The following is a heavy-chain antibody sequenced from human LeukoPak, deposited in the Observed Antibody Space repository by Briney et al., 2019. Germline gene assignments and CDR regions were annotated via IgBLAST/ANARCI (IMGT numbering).Heavy chain of an antibody. CDR1: GFTFSSYG. V-gene: IGHV3-23*01. CDR2: ISGSGSST. J-gene: IGHJ4*02. Sequence: GGSLRLSCAASGFTFSSYGMSWVRQAPGKGLEWVSAISGSGSSTYYAASVKGRFTISRDNSKNTLYLQMNSLRAEDTAVYYCAKEGRYYDSSGHFDYWGQGTLVTVSS. CDR3: AKEGRYYDSSGHFDY. D-gene: IGHD3-22*01.